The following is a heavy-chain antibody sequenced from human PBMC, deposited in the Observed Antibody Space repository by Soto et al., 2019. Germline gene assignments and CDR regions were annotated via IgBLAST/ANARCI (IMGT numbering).Heavy chain of an antibody. CDR3: TRSFPDGCSGGSCYQDY. V-gene: IGHV3-23*01. J-gene: IGHJ4*02. Sequence: GGSLILSCTASGFTFSTYAMTWVRQAPGKGLEWVSSISGSGGNSYYTDSMKGRFTISRDNSKNTLYLQMNSLRAEDTAVYYCTRSFPDGCSGGSCYQDYWGQGTLVTVSS. CDR2: ISGSGGNS. D-gene: IGHD2-15*01. CDR1: GFTFSTYA.